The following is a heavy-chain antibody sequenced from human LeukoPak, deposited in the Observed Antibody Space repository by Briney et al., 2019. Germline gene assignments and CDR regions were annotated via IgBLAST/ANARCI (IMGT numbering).Heavy chain of an antibody. D-gene: IGHD2-2*01. CDR3: ARRLTQYDCFDP. CDR1: GDSVSSNSVT. V-gene: IGHV6-1*01. CDR2: TYYRSTWYN. J-gene: IGHJ5*02. Sequence: SQTLSLTCALSGDSVSSNSVTWNWIRQSPSRGLEWLGRTYYRSTWYNDYAVSARGRITVNPDTSKNQFSLHLNSVTPEATAVYYCARRLTQYDCFDPWGQGILVTVSS.